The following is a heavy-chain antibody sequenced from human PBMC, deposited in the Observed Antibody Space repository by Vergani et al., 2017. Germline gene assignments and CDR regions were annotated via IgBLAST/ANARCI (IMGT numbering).Heavy chain of an antibody. V-gene: IGHV3-48*04. CDR2: ISSSSSTI. Sequence: EVQLVESGGGLVQPGGSLRLSCAASGFTFSSYSMNWVRQAPGKGLEWVSYISSSSSTIYYADSVKGRFTISRDNAKNSLYLQMNSLRAEDTAVYYCAREEYSRVNDYWGQGTLVTVSS. CDR1: GFTFSSYS. J-gene: IGHJ4*02. D-gene: IGHD6-6*01. CDR3: AREEYSRVNDY.